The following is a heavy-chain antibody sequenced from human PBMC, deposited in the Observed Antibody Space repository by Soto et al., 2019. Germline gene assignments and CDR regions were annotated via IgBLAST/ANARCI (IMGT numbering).Heavy chain of an antibody. J-gene: IGHJ4*02. D-gene: IGHD1-1*01. CDR3: ARGRYGDY. CDR2: ISAHNDNT. V-gene: IGHV1-18*01. Sequence: QVNLVQSGAEVRKPGASVKVSCKGSGYTFTSYGIAWVRQAPGQGLEWMGWISAHNDNTNYAQKVQGRVTVTRDTSTSKAYMELRNLRSDDTAVYYCARGRYGDYWGQGALVTVSS. CDR1: GYTFTSYG.